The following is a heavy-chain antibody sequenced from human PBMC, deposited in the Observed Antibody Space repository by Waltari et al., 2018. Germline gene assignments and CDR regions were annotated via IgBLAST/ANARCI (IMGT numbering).Heavy chain of an antibody. V-gene: IGHV5-51*01. Sequence: VQLVQSGAEVKKPGESLRISCRDSGYGFASYWIAWVRQRPGKGLEWMGHIYPGDSDTRYNPSFQGQVTISADKSVTTVYLQWSSLKTSDSGIYYCARRFMTGEGLTLNWLDPWGQGTLVTVSS. CDR1: GYGFASYW. CDR3: ARRFMTGEGLTLNWLDP. J-gene: IGHJ5*02. D-gene: IGHD3-16*01. CDR2: IYPGDSDT.